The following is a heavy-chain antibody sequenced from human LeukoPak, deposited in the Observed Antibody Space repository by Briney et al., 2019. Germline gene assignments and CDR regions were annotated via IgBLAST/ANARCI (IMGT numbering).Heavy chain of an antibody. J-gene: IGHJ3*02. D-gene: IGHD5-18*01. CDR2: IHYSGGT. Sequence: SETLSLTCTFSGGFINSNRYYWGWTRQPLGKGLEWVGSIHYSGGTYYNPSLKSRVTISVDASNDQGTLNLTSVTAADTAVYYCARHFYSDHWIWSFDILGQGTMVTISS. V-gene: IGHV4-39*01. CDR1: GGFINSNRYY. CDR3: ARHFYSDHWIWSFDI.